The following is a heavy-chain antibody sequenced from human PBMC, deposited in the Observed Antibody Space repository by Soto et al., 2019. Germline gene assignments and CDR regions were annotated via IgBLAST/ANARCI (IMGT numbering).Heavy chain of an antibody. J-gene: IGHJ6*02. CDR3: ARPLGGVRLSGMDV. CDR1: GYSFTSYW. D-gene: IGHD5-12*01. CDR2: IDPSDSYA. V-gene: IGHV5-10-1*01. Sequence: PGESLKISCKGSGYSFTSYWISWVRQMPGKGLEWMGRIDPSDSYANYSPSFQGHVTISADKSISTAYLQWSSLKASDTAMYYCARPLGGVRLSGMDVWGQGTTVTVSS.